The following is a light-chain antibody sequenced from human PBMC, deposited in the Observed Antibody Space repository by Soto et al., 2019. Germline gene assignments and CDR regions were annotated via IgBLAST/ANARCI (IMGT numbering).Light chain of an antibody. J-gene: IGLJ1*01. V-gene: IGLV1-40*01. CDR2: GNS. CDR3: QSYDSSLSGSYV. Sequence: QSVLTQPTSVSGAPGQRVTISCTGSSSNIGAGYDVHWYQQLPGTAPKLLLYGNSNRPSGVPDRLSGSKSGTSASLAITGRLAEDEADYYCQSYDSSLSGSYVFGTGTKLTVL. CDR1: SSNIGAGYD.